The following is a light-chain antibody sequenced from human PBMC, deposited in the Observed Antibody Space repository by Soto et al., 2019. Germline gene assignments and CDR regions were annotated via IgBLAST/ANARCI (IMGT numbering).Light chain of an antibody. Sequence: EIMMTQSPATLSVSPGERATLSCRASQSVSGNLAWYQQRPGQAPRLLIYGASTRATGIPARFSGSGSGTEFTLTISSLQSEDFAVYYCQQYNNWPPLTFGGGTKVEIK. CDR1: QSVSGN. J-gene: IGKJ4*01. V-gene: IGKV3-15*01. CDR2: GAS. CDR3: QQYNNWPPLT.